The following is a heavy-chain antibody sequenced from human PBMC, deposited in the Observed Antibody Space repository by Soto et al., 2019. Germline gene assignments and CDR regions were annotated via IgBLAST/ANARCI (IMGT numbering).Heavy chain of an antibody. J-gene: IGHJ3*02. CDR3: AVVTAMVTFDI. CDR1: GGTFSSYT. CDR2: IIPILGIA. D-gene: IGHD2-21*02. V-gene: IGHV1-69*02. Sequence: QVQLVQSGAEVKKPGSSVKVSCKASGGTFSSYTISWVRQAPGQGLEWMGRIIPILGIANYAQKFQGRVTITADKSTSTAYMELSSLRSEDTAVYCCAVVTAMVTFDIWGQGTMVTVSS.